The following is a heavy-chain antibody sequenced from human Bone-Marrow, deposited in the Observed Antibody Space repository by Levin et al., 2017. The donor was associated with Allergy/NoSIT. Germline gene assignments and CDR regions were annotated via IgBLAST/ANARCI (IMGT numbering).Heavy chain of an antibody. CDR3: ARDLWESGRHEGPFDI. J-gene: IGHJ3*02. D-gene: IGHD1-26*01. CDR2: IDTRGSII. V-gene: IGHV3-48*03. Sequence: HGESLKISCAASGFSFSNFEMNWVRQAPGKGLEWVSYIDTRGSIIFYADSVKGRFTISRDNAKNSLYLQMNSLRVDDTAVYFCARDLWESGRHEGPFDIWGQGTMVTVSS. CDR1: GFSFSNFE.